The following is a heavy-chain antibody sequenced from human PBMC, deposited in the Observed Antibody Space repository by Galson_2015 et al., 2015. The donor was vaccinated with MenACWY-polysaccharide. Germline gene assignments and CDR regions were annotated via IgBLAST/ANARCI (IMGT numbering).Heavy chain of an antibody. V-gene: IGHV3-23*01. CDR1: GFTFSSYA. J-gene: IGHJ4*02. D-gene: IGHD4-23*01. CDR2: ISPAGGGT. CDR3: AKVGRSGGNSGLASFDY. Sequence: SLRLSCAASGFTFSSYAMSWVRQAPGKGLEWVSSISPAGGGTYYADSVEGRFTISRDNSKNTLCLQVNSLRAEDTAIYYCAKVGRSGGNSGLASFDYWGQGTLVTVSS.